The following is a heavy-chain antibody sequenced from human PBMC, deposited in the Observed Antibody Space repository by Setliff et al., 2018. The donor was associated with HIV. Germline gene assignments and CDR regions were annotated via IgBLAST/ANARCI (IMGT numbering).Heavy chain of an antibody. Sequence: KTSETLSLTCTVSGDSINSGFYYWSWIRQPAGRGLEWIGRISTSGITNYNPSLKSRVTISVDTSKNQFSLRVRSVTAADTAVYYCARLGMTTVGIGDVFDIWGQGTMVTVSS. CDR1: GDSINSGFYY. CDR2: ISTSGIT. D-gene: IGHD4-17*01. J-gene: IGHJ3*02. CDR3: ARLGMTTVGIGDVFDI. V-gene: IGHV4-61*02.